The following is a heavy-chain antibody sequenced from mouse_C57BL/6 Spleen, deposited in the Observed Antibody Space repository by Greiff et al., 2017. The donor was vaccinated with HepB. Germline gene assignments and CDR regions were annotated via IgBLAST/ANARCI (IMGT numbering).Heavy chain of an antibody. CDR3: TARGKTMDY. Sequence: EVHLVESGGGLVQPGGSMKLSCVASGFTFSNYWMNWVRQSPEKGLEWVAQIRLKSDNYATHYAESVKGRFTISRDDSKSSVYLQMNNLRAEDTGIYYCTARGKTMDYWGQGTSVTVSS. CDR2: IRLKSDNYAT. J-gene: IGHJ4*01. CDR1: GFTFSNYW. V-gene: IGHV6-3*01.